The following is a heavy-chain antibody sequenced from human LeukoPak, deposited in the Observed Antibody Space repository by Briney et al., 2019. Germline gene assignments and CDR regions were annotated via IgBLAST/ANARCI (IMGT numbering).Heavy chain of an antibody. D-gene: IGHD5-12*01. V-gene: IGHV4-39*01. CDR2: IYYSGST. CDR3: ARGEYSGYD. CDR1: GGSISSSSYY. Sequence: PSETLSLTCTVSGGSISSSSYYWGWIRQPPGKGLEWIGSIYYSGSTYYNPSLKSRVTISVDTSKNQFSLKLSSVTAADTAVYYCARGEYSGYDWGQGTLVTVSS. J-gene: IGHJ4*02.